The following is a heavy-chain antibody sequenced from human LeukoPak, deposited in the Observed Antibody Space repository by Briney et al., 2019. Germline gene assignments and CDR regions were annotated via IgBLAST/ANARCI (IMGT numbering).Heavy chain of an antibody. V-gene: IGHV3-30-3*01. CDR3: ARVYVGSWYSFLYWRAFDI. CDR1: GFTFSSYA. J-gene: IGHJ3*02. D-gene: IGHD6-13*01. CDR2: ISYDGSNK. Sequence: PGRSLRLSCAASGFTFSSYAMHWVRQAPGKGLEWVAVISYDGSNKYYADSVKGRFTISRDNSKNTLYLQMNSLRAEDTAVYYCARVYVGSWYSFLYWRAFDIWGQGTMVTVSS.